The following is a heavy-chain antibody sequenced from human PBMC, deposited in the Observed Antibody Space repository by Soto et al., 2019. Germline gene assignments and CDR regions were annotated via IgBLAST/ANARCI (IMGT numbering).Heavy chain of an antibody. J-gene: IGHJ4*02. CDR3: VHLTWHYDSSGYSHYFDY. V-gene: IGHV2-5*02. CDR1: GFSLSTSGVG. Sequence: QITLKESGPTLVKPTQTLTLTCTFSGFSLSTSGVGVGWIRQPPGKALEWVVFIYWGDDKRHSPSLKKRVTIAKDTSKNQVVLTMTNMDPVDTATYYCVHLTWHYDSSGYSHYFDYWGLGTLVTVSS. CDR2: IYWGDDK. D-gene: IGHD3-22*01.